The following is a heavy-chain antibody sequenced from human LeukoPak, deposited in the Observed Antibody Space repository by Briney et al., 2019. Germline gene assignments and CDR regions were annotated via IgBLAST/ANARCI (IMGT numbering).Heavy chain of an antibody. CDR1: GGSISSSRYY. D-gene: IGHD3-3*01. V-gene: IGHV4-39*01. CDR3: ARSRLEWFASDAFDI. J-gene: IGHJ3*02. CDR2: IDHSGST. Sequence: TSETLSLTCTVSGGSISSSRYYWAWIRQPPGKGLECIASIDHSGSTNYNPSLKSRVTTSVDTSKNQFSLKLSSVTAADTAVYYCARSRLEWFASDAFDIWGQGTMVAVSS.